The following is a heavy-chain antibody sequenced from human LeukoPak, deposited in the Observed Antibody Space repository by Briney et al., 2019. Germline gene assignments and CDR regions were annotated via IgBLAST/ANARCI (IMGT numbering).Heavy chain of an antibody. CDR1: GYTFTGYY. D-gene: IGHD3-22*01. V-gene: IGHV1-8*02. CDR3: ARASRRRYYDSSGYYYGN. CDR2: MNPNSGNT. Sequence: GASVKVSCKASGYTFTGYYMHWVRQAPGQGLEWMGWMNPNSGNTGYAQKFQGRVTMTRNTSISTAYMELSSLRSEDTAVYYCARASRRRYYDSSGYYYGNWGQGTLVTVSS. J-gene: IGHJ4*02.